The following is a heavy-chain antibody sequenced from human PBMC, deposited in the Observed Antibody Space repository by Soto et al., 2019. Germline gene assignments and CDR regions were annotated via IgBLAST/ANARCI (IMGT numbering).Heavy chain of an antibody. V-gene: IGHV3-30*18. CDR1: GFTFSSYG. CDR2: ISYDESHK. Sequence: GGSLRLSCAASGFTFSSYGMHWVRQAPGKGLEWVAVISYDESHKYYADSVKGRFTISRDNSKNTLYLQMNSLRAEDTAVYYCAKVGGTIRLGYYYGMDVWGQGTTVTVSS. J-gene: IGHJ6*02. CDR3: AKVGGTIRLGYYYGMDV. D-gene: IGHD2-2*01.